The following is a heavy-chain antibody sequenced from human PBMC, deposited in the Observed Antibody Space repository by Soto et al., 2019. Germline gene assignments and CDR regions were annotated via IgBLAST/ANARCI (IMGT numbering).Heavy chain of an antibody. V-gene: IGHV1-18*01. Sequence: ASVKVSCKASGYTFTSYGMSWVRQAPGQGLEWLGWISAHNGDTRYAQNLQGRITMTTDTFTNTAYMELTSLTSDDTAVYYCARDWSRYYDSSGLMWFYWG. J-gene: IGHJ4*01. D-gene: IGHD3-22*01. CDR2: ISAHNGDT. CDR3: ARDWSRYYDSSGLMWFY. CDR1: GYTFTSYG.